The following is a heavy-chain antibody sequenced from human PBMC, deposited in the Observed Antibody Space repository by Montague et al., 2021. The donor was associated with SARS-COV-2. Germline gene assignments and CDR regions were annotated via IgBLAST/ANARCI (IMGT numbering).Heavy chain of an antibody. Sequence: SETSLTCAVSGGSIRNYYWSWIRQPPGRGLEWIAYIYDSGNVDYNPPLKSRVTILVDTSKNQFSLKLSSVTAADTAVYYCAAQTDYYYYSLDVWGQGTTSTVS. CDR2: IYDSGNV. CDR3: AAQTDYYYYSLDV. J-gene: IGHJ6*02. V-gene: IGHV4-59*08. CDR1: GGSIRNYY.